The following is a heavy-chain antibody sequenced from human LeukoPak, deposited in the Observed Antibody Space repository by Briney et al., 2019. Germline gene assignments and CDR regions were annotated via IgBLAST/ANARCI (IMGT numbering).Heavy chain of an antibody. CDR3: ARDRYGGYAFDY. Sequence: GGSLRLSCAVSGFTFSNYFFNWVRQAPGKGLEWVSGIGGSGGATYYVDSVKGRFTISRDNAKNSLYLQMNSLRAEDTAVYYCARDRYGGYAFDYWGQGTLVTVSS. CDR1: GFTFSNYF. J-gene: IGHJ4*02. V-gene: IGHV3-21*01. D-gene: IGHD5-12*01. CDR2: IGGSGGAT.